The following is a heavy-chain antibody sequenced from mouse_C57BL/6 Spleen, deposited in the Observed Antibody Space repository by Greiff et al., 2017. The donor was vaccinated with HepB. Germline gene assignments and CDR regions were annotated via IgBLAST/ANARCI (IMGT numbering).Heavy chain of an antibody. CDR3: ARGNWDGHFDV. CDR1: GFTFSSYA. CDR2: ISDGGSYT. D-gene: IGHD4-1*02. Sequence: EVKLMESGGGLVKPGGSLKLSCAASGFTFSSYAMSWVRQTPEKRLEWVATISDGGSYTYYPDNVKGRFTISRDNAKNNLYLQMSHLKSEDTAMYYCARGNWDGHFDVWGTGTTVTVSS. V-gene: IGHV5-4*03. J-gene: IGHJ1*03.